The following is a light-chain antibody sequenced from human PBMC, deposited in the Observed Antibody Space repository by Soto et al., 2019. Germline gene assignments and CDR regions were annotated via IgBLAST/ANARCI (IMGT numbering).Light chain of an antibody. J-gene: IGKJ1*01. Sequence: EIVLTQSPGTLSLSPGERAILSCRASQSVSSSYLAWYQQKPGQAPRLLIYGASSRATGIPDRFSGSGSGTDFTLTISGLEPEDFAVYYCQQYGSSPSTFGQGTKVDI. V-gene: IGKV3-20*01. CDR3: QQYGSSPST. CDR2: GAS. CDR1: QSVSSSY.